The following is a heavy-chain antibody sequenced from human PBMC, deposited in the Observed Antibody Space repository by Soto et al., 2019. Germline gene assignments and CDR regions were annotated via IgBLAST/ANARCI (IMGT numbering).Heavy chain of an antibody. CDR2: IWYDGSNK. CDR1: GFTFSSYG. D-gene: IGHD2-21*02. Sequence: GGSLRLSCAASGFTFSSYGMHWVRQAPGKGLEWVAVIWYDGSNKYYADSVKGRLPISRDNSKNTLYLQMNSLRAEDTAVYYCARDIGPPHLTASDSGMDVWGQGTTLTVSS. J-gene: IGHJ6*02. CDR3: ARDIGPPHLTASDSGMDV. V-gene: IGHV3-33*01.